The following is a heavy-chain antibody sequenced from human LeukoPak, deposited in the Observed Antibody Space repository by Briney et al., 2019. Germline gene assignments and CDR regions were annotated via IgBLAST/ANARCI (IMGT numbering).Heavy chain of an antibody. Sequence: GGSLRLSCAASGFTFSSYAMSWVRQAPGKGLEWVSAISGSGGSTYYADSVKGRFTISRDSSKNTLYLQMNSLRAEDTAVYYCSLDLPYYDFWSGYYAPSFDYWGQGTLVTVSS. CDR2: ISGSGGST. CDR1: GFTFSSYA. V-gene: IGHV3-23*01. D-gene: IGHD3-3*01. CDR3: SLDLPYYDFWSGYYAPSFDY. J-gene: IGHJ4*02.